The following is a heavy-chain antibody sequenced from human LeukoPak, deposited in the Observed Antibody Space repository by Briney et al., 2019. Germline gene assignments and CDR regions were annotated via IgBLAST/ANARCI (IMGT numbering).Heavy chain of an antibody. V-gene: IGHV3-7*01. CDR3: ARDVGSYRRCYFDL. J-gene: IGHJ2*01. Sequence: PAGSLRLSCEASGFTFSRYWMSWVRQPPGKGLEWVGNIKQDGSEKYNVDSVKGRFTISRDNAKNSLYLKMSSLRAEDTAVYYCARDVGSYRRCYFDLWGRGTLVTVSS. CDR1: GFTFSRYW. D-gene: IGHD1-26*01. CDR2: IKQDGSEK.